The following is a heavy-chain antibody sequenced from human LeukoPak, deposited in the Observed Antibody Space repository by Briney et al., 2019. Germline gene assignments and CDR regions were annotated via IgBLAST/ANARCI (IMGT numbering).Heavy chain of an antibody. CDR3: ARYCGGDCPLDY. Sequence: GGSLRLSCAASGFTFSSYGMHWVRQAPGKGLEWVAVISYDGSNKYYADSVKGRFTISRDNSKSTLYLQMNSLRAEDTAVYYCARYCGGDCPLDYWGQGTLVTASS. J-gene: IGHJ4*02. CDR2: ISYDGSNK. CDR1: GFTFSSYG. D-gene: IGHD2-21*02. V-gene: IGHV3-30*03.